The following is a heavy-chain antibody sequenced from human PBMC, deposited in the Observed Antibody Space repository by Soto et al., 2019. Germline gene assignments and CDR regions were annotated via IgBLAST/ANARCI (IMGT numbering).Heavy chain of an antibody. V-gene: IGHV3-73*01. J-gene: IGHJ3*02. Sequence: GGSLRLSCAASGFTFSGSAMHWVRQASGKGLEWVGRIRSKANSYATAYAASVKGRFTISRDDSKNTAYLPMNSLKTEDTAVYYCTRRLKWFGEFEDAFDIWGQGTMVTVSS. CDR1: GFTFSGSA. CDR3: TRRLKWFGEFEDAFDI. D-gene: IGHD3-10*01. CDR2: IRSKANSYAT.